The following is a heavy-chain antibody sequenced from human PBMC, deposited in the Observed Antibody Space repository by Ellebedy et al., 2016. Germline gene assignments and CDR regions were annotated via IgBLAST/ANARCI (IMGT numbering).Heavy chain of an antibody. CDR1: GVSISSVSYY. CDR3: ATMPTVHAFDI. V-gene: IGHV4-61*02. Sequence: SETLSLTXTVSGVSISSVSYYYSWIRQPAGKGLEWVGRIYHSGNTNYNPSLKSRATMSVDASKNQFSLKLSSVTAADTAVYYCATMPTVHAFDIWGQGAMVTVSS. CDR2: IYHSGNT. J-gene: IGHJ3*02. D-gene: IGHD4-11*01.